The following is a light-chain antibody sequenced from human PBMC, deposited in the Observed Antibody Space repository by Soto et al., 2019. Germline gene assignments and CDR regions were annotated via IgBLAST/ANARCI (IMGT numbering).Light chain of an antibody. CDR3: QQVKTYPRT. CDR2: EES. Sequence: DIHLTQSPSFLSASVGYRVTITCLPSQAVPNNMAWYQQKPGKPPKLLIYEESTLHSGVPSRFSGRKSGIQFTLTIDSLQPEDFETYYCQQVKTYPRTFGGGTTVDIK. J-gene: IGKJ4*01. V-gene: IGKV1-9*01. CDR1: QAVPNN.